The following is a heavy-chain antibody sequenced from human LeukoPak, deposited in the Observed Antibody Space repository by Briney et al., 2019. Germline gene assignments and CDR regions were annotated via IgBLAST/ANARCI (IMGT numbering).Heavy chain of an antibody. CDR2: INHSGST. V-gene: IGHV4-34*01. J-gene: IGHJ6*03. CDR1: GGSFSGYY. Sequence: SETLSLTCAVYGGSFSGYYWSWIRQPPGKGLEWIGEINHSGSTNYNPSLKSRVTISVDTSKNQFSLKLSPVTAADTAVYYCARVKLTPYYYYYMDVWGKGTTVTVSS. CDR3: ARVKLTPYYYYYMDV. D-gene: IGHD4-23*01.